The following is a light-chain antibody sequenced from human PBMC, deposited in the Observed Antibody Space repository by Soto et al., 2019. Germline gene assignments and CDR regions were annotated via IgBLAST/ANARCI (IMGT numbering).Light chain of an antibody. CDR1: QSISGE. V-gene: IGKV3-15*01. Sequence: EIVMTQSPATLSVSPGERATLSCRASQSISGELAWYQQRPGQPPRLLIYGVSTRATGVPDRFSGSGSGSDFTVTISGLQSEDFAVYYCQQGHDWPLIFGQGTRLDI. CDR2: GVS. CDR3: QQGHDWPLI. J-gene: IGKJ2*01.